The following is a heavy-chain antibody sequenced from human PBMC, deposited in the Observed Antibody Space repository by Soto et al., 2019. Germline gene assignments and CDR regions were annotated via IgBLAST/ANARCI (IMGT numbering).Heavy chain of an antibody. V-gene: IGHV3-7*01. D-gene: IGHD3-10*01. CDR2: IKQDGSEK. CDR1: GFTFSNYW. Sequence: EVQLVESGGGSVQPGGSLRLSCAASGFTFSNYWMSWVRQAPGKGLEWVANIKQDGSEKYYVDSVKGRFTISRDNAKNSLYLQMNSLGAEDTAVYFCASGLWTFQHWGQGTLVTVSS. J-gene: IGHJ1*01. CDR3: ASGLWTFQH.